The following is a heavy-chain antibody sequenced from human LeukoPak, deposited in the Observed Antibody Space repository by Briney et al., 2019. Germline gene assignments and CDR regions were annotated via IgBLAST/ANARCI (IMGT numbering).Heavy chain of an antibody. J-gene: IGHJ4*02. D-gene: IGHD3-10*01. CDR1: GFTFSSYE. CDR3: ARGLLLWFGELLPPSDY. V-gene: IGHV3-48*03. Sequence: GGSLRLSCAASGFTFSSYEMNWVRQAPGKGLEWVSYISSSGSTIYYADSVKGRFTISRDNAKNSLYLQMNGLRAEDTAVYYCARGLLLWFGELLPPSDYWGQGTLVTVSS. CDR2: ISSSGSTI.